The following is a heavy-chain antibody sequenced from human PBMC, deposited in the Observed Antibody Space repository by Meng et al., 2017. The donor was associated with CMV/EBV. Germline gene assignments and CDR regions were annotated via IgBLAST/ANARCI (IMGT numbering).Heavy chain of an antibody. J-gene: IGHJ4*02. D-gene: IGHD4-23*01. CDR1: GFTFSNYE. CDR3: ARVGRWGGY. Sequence: GESLKISCTASGFTFSNYEMDWVRQAPGKGLEWVSYISPTGSTTYYADSMKGRFTISRDNAKNSLYLQMSSLIEEDTAVYYCARVGRWGGYWGQGTLVTVSS. V-gene: IGHV3-48*03. CDR2: ISPTGSTT.